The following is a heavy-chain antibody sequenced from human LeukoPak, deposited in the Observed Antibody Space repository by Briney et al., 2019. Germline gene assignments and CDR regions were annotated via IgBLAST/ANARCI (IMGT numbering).Heavy chain of an antibody. CDR2: IYYSGST. V-gene: IGHV4-59*12. CDR3: ARRTQWLVNIDY. Sequence: SETLSLTCTVSGGSISSYYWSWIRQPPGKGLEWIGYIYYSGSTNYNPSLRSRVTISVDTSKNQFALKLSSVTAADTAVYYCARRTQWLVNIDYWGQGTLVTVSS. D-gene: IGHD6-19*01. CDR1: GGSISSYY. J-gene: IGHJ4*02.